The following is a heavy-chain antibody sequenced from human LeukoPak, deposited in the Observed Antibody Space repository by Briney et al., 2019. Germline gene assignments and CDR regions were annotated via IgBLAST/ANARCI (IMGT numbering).Heavy chain of an antibody. J-gene: IGHJ4*02. D-gene: IGHD1-26*01. V-gene: IGHV3-33*08. CDR3: ARDPGGSHTFFDY. Sequence: PGGSLRLSCAASGFTFSSYAMSWVRQAPGKGLEWVAVIWYDGSNKYYADSVKGRFTISRDNSKNTLYLQMNSLRAEDTAVYYCARDPGGSHTFFDYWGQGTLVTVSS. CDR2: IWYDGSNK. CDR1: GFTFSSYA.